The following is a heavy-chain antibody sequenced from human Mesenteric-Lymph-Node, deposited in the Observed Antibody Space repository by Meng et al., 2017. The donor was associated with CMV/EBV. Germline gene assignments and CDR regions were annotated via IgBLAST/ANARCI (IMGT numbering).Heavy chain of an antibody. Sequence: SETLSLTCTVSGGSISSSRYYWGWIRQPPGKGLEWIGSIYYSGSTYYNPSLKSRVTISVDTSKNQFSLKLSSVTAADTALYYCARDGSKYYYYAMDVWGQGTTVTVSS. V-gene: IGHV4-39*07. CDR1: GGSISSSRYY. J-gene: IGHJ6*02. D-gene: IGHD1-14*01. CDR2: IYYSGST. CDR3: ARDGSKYYYYAMDV.